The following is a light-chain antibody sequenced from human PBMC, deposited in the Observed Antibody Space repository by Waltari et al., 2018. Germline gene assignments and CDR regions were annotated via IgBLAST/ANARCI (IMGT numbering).Light chain of an antibody. J-gene: IGKJ4*01. V-gene: IGKV1-5*03. CDR2: RVS. CDR3: QHYNSYPYT. CDR1: QSIRNW. Sequence: DIKMTQSPSTLSASVGDRVTITCRASQSIRNWLAWYQQRPGKVPKLLIYRVSILESGVPSRFRGSGSGTEFSLTITSLQPDDVATYYCQHYNSYPYTFGGGTKVEI.